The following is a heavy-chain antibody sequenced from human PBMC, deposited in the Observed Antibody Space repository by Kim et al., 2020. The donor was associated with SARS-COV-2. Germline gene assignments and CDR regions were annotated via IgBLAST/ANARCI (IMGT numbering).Heavy chain of an antibody. D-gene: IGHD6-6*01. CDR2: IIPILGIA. V-gene: IGHV1-69*04. CDR1: GGTFSSYA. CDR3: ARVEPMIAARHGWFDP. Sequence: SVKVSCKASGGTFSSYAISWVRQAPGQGLEWMGRIIPILGIANYAQKFQGRVTITADKSTSTAYMELSSLRSEDTAVYYCARVEPMIAARHGWFDPWGQGTLVTVSS. J-gene: IGHJ5*02.